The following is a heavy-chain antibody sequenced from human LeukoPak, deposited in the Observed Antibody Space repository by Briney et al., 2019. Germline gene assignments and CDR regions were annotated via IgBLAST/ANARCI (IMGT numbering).Heavy chain of an antibody. J-gene: IGHJ4*02. Sequence: GGSLRLSCATSGFTFSSYVMHWVRQAPGKGLEWVAFIRYDGSNKYYSDSVKGRFTISRDNSKNTLYLQMNSLRPEDTAVYYCAKDPRDHTYGWSWRYFDYWGQGTLVTVSS. CDR1: GFTFSSYV. CDR3: AKDPRDHTYGWSWRYFDY. V-gene: IGHV3-30*02. CDR2: IRYDGSNK. D-gene: IGHD5-18*01.